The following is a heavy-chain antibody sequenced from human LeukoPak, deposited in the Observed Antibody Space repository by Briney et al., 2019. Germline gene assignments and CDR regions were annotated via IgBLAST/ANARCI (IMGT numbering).Heavy chain of an antibody. CDR2: IYYSGST. V-gene: IGHV4-31*03. CDR1: GGSISSGGYY. J-gene: IGHJ4*02. CDR3: ARGGFKQFDY. Sequence: PSQTLSLTCTVSGGSISSGGYYWSWIRQHPGKGLEWIGYIYYSGSTYFNPSLKSRFTITIDTSKNQFFLKLSSVTAADTAVYYCARGGFKQFDYWGQGTLVTVSS.